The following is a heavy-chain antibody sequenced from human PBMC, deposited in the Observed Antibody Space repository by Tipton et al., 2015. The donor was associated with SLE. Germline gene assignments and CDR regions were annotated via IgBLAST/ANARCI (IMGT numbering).Heavy chain of an antibody. CDR3: ARGGTGDGGNPFDP. Sequence: TLSLTCAVSGGSLSSSNWWSWVRQSPGKGLEWIGEGYLGEGYHSGRTNCNPSLKSRVTISVDTSKKQISLKLTSVTAADTAVYYCARGGTGDGGNPFDPWGQGTLVTVSS. CDR2: GYLGEGYHSGRT. CDR1: GGSLSSSNW. D-gene: IGHD4-23*01. V-gene: IGHV4-4*02. J-gene: IGHJ5*02.